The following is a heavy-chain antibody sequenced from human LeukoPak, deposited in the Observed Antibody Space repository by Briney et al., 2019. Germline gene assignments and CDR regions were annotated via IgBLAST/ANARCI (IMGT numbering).Heavy chain of an antibody. CDR1: GYTFTGYY. J-gene: IGHJ3*02. CDR3: ARKGMVRGVITEAYDAFDI. CDR2: INPNSGGT. Sequence: GASVKVSCKASGYTFTGYYMHWVRQAPGQGLEWMGWINPNSGGTNYAQKFQGRVTMTRDTSISTAYMELSRLRSDDTAVYYCARKGMVRGVITEAYDAFDIWGQGTMVTVSS. V-gene: IGHV1-2*02. D-gene: IGHD3-10*01.